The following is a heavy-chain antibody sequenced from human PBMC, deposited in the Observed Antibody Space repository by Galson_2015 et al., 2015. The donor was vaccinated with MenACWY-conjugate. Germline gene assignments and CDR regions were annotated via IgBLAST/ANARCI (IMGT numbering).Heavy chain of an antibody. Sequence: SLRLSCAASRYIFSGYWMGWVRQAPGKGLDWVANIKPDGSDIECADSVKARITISRDNAQNTLYLQMDSLRVEDTAVYYCVRTTDYYDSSGYYGDFDYWGQGTLVTVSS. CDR2: IKPDGSDI. CDR3: VRTTDYYDSSGYYGDFDY. D-gene: IGHD3-22*01. V-gene: IGHV3-7*03. CDR1: RYIFSGYW. J-gene: IGHJ4*02.